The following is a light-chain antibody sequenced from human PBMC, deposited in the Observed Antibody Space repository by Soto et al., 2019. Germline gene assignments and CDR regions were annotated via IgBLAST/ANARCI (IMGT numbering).Light chain of an antibody. V-gene: IGLV2-11*01. J-gene: IGLJ2*01. CDR3: CSYAGSYTFVV. CDR2: DVS. CDR1: SSDVGGYNY. Sequence: QSALTQPRSVSGSPGQSVTISCTGTSSDVGGYNYVSWYQQHPGKAPKLMIYDVSNRPSGVPDRFSGSKSGNTASLTISGLQDEDEADYYCCSYAGSYTFVVFGGGTKVTVL.